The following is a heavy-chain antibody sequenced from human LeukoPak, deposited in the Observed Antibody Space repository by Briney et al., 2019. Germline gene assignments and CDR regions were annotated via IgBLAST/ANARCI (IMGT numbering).Heavy chain of an antibody. CDR1: GFTFDDYA. D-gene: IGHD5-12*01. Sequence: GGSLRLSCAASGFTFDDYAMHWVRQAPGKGLEWVSGISWNSGSIGYADSVKGRFTISRDNAKNSLYLQMNSLRAEDTAVYYCARVSGYDRPFDYWGQGTLVTVSS. V-gene: IGHV3-9*01. CDR2: ISWNSGSI. J-gene: IGHJ4*02. CDR3: ARVSGYDRPFDY.